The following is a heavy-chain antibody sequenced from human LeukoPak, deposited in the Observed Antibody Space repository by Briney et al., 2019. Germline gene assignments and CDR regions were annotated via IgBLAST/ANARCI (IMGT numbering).Heavy chain of an antibody. CDR2: ISGSGGST. CDR3: ARALYYDFWSGFDY. CDR1: GFTFTSYA. J-gene: IGHJ4*02. D-gene: IGHD3-3*01. V-gene: IGHV3-23*01. Sequence: GGSLRLSCVASGFTFTSYAMSWVRQAPGKGLEWVSAISGSGGSTYYADSVKGRFTISRDNSKNTLYLQINSLRAEDTAVYYCARALYYDFWSGFDYWGQGTLVTVSS.